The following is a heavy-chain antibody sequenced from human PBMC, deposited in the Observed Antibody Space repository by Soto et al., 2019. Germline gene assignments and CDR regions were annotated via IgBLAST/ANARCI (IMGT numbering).Heavy chain of an antibody. CDR3: ARWRWGGSYPDSPY. CDR2: IIPILGTA. J-gene: IGHJ4*02. V-gene: IGHV1-69*11. CDR1: GGTFSSYA. Sequence: QVQLVQSGAEVKKPGSSVKVSCKASGGTFSSYAISWVRQAPGQGLEWMGGIIPILGTANYAQKFQGRVTITADESTSTAYMELSSLRSEDTGVYYGARWRWGGSYPDSPYWGQGTLVTVSS. D-gene: IGHD1-26*01.